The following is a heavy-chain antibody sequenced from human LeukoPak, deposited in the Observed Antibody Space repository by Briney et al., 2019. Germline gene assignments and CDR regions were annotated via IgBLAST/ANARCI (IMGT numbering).Heavy chain of an antibody. J-gene: IGHJ4*02. CDR2: ISGRGGST. CDR3: AKRTQEADYYFDY. Sequence: GGSLRLSCAASGFTFSSYAMSWGRQAPGKGLEWVSAISGRGGSTYYADSVKGRFTISRDNSKNTLYLQMNSLRAEDTAVYYCAKRTQEADYYFDYWGQGTLVTVSS. V-gene: IGHV3-23*01. CDR1: GFTFSSYA. D-gene: IGHD1-14*01.